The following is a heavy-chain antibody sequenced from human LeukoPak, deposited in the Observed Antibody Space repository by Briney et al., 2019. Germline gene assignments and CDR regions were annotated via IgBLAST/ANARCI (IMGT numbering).Heavy chain of an antibody. CDR3: ARREQQLVHFDY. J-gene: IGHJ4*02. Sequence: ETLSLTCAVYGGSFSGYYWSWIRQPPGKGLEWIGEINHSGSTNYNPSLKSRVTISVDTSKNQFSLKLSSVTAADTAVYYCARREQQLVHFDYWGQGTLVTVSS. V-gene: IGHV4-34*01. CDR2: INHSGST. D-gene: IGHD6-13*01. CDR1: GGSFSGYY.